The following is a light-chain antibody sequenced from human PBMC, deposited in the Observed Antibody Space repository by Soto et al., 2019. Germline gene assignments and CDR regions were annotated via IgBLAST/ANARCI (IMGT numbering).Light chain of an antibody. Sequence: DIQMTQSPSTLSASVGDRVTITCRASEKINKWLAWYQQKPGKAPKLLIYAASSLQSGVPSRFSGSGSGTDFTLTISSLQPEDFATYYCQRSYSNPLFTFGPGTKVDIK. CDR2: AAS. CDR1: EKINKW. CDR3: QRSYSNPLFT. V-gene: IGKV1-39*01. J-gene: IGKJ3*01.